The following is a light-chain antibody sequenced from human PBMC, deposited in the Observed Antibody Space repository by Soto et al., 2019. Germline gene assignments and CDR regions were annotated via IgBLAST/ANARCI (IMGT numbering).Light chain of an antibody. J-gene: IGKJ1*01. CDR2: KAT. Sequence: DIQMTQSPSTLSASVGDRVTITCRASQRIGSWLAWYQQKPGKAPKLLIYKATSLESGVPSRFSVSGSGTEFTLTISSLQPDDFASYYCQQYGSYSPWTFGQGTKVQIK. CDR3: QQYGSYSPWT. CDR1: QRIGSW. V-gene: IGKV1-5*03.